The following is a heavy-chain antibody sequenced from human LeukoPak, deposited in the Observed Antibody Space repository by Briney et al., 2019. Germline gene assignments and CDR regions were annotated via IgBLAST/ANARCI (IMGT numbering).Heavy chain of an antibody. CDR2: IWYDGSNK. D-gene: IGHD2-15*01. J-gene: IGHJ4*02. CDR1: GFTFSSYG. V-gene: IGHV3-33*01. CDR3: ARVSGYCSGGSCYSLFLDY. Sequence: GGSLRLSCAASGFTFSSYGMHWVRQAPGKGLEWVAVIWYDGSNKYYADSVKGRFTISRDNSKNTLYLQMNSLRAEDTAVYHCARVSGYCSGGSCYSLFLDYWGQGTLVTVSS.